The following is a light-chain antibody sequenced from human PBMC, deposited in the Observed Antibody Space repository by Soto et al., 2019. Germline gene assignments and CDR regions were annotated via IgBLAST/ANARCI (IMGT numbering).Light chain of an antibody. J-gene: IGLJ3*02. CDR1: SSDVGGYNY. CDR2: EVS. V-gene: IGLV2-14*01. Sequence: QSVLTQPASVSGSPGQSITISCTGTSSDVGGYNYVSWYQQHPGKAPKLIIYEVSNRHSGVSNRFSGSKSGNTDSLTISGLQAEDEADYYCNSYRTNYTWLFGGGTKLTVL. CDR3: NSYRTNYTWL.